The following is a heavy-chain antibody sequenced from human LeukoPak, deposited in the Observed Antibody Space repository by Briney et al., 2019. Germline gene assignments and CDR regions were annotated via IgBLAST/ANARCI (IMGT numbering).Heavy chain of an antibody. J-gene: IGHJ4*02. CDR3: AKDPVEMSTSLNFFDN. CDR2: MNPDTGGR. CDR1: GYSFVGYY. V-gene: IGHV1-2*02. Sequence: ASVTVSCKASGYSFVGYYIHWIRQAPGQGLEWLGWMNPDTGGRKLAQKFQGRVTLTRDTSINTAYMELNSLQSDDTAVYFCAKDPVEMSTSLNFFDNWGQGSLITVSS. D-gene: IGHD5-24*01.